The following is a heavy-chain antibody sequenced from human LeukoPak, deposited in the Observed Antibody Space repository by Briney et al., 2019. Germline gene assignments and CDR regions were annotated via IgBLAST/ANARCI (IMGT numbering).Heavy chain of an antibody. D-gene: IGHD4-17*01. CDR1: GFTFRSYE. J-gene: IGHJ4*02. V-gene: IGHV3-48*03. CDR3: ARDRPKSYGDYSGYFDY. Sequence: GGSLRLSCAASGFTFRSYEMNWVRQAPGKGLEWVSYIDTGGTTIYHGDSVKGRFTISRDDAKNSLYLQMNSLRAEDTAVYYCARDRPKSYGDYSGYFDYWGQGTLVTVSS. CDR2: IDTGGTTI.